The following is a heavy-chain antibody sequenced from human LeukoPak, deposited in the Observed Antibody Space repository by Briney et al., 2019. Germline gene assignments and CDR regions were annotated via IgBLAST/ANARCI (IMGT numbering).Heavy chain of an antibody. Sequence: GGSLRLSCEASGFTFSNSWMHWVRQAPGKGLVWVSRMNSDGRITKYADSVKGRFTISRDNSKNTLYLQMNSLRAEDTALYFCAKKAQYNGNYPLDYWGQGTLVTVSS. CDR2: MNSDGRIT. D-gene: IGHD1-26*01. J-gene: IGHJ4*02. CDR1: GFTFSNSW. V-gene: IGHV3-74*03. CDR3: AKKAQYNGNYPLDY.